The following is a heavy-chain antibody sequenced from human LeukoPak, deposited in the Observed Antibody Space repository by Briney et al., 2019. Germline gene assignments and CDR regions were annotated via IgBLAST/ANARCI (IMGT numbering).Heavy chain of an antibody. CDR3: AREGSSSWGP. D-gene: IGHD6-13*01. CDR1: GGTFSSYA. CDR2: IIPILGIA. Sequence: SVKVPCKASGGTFSSYAISWVRQAPGQGLEWMGRIIPILGIANYAQKFQGRVTITADKSTSTAYMELSSLRSADTAVYYCAREGSSSWGPWGQGTLVTVSS. J-gene: IGHJ5*02. V-gene: IGHV1-69*04.